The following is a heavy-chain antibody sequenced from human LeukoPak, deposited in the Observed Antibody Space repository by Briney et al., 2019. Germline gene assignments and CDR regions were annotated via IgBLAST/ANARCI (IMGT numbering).Heavy chain of an antibody. CDR1: GDSVSSNSAA. V-gene: IGHV6-1*01. CDR3: ARAPIVVVPAATPRAKYNWSDP. CDR2: TYYKCKRYH. Sequence: SQTLSLTCAISGDSVSSNSAAWNRIRHSPSRGLEWLGRTYYKCKRYHDYAVSVKSRIIINPDTSKNQFSLQLNSVTPGDTAVYYCARAPIVVVPAATPRAKYNWSDPWGQGTLVTVSS. J-gene: IGHJ5*02. D-gene: IGHD2-2*01.